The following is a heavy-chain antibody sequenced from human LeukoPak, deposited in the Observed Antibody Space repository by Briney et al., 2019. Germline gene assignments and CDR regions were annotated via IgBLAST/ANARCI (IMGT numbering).Heavy chain of an antibody. D-gene: IGHD6-13*01. CDR3: ARGSSSSF. CDR1: GFDFSAFG. V-gene: IGHV3-7*01. Sequence: GGSLRLSCAASGFDFSAFGMNWVRQAPGKGLEWVANIKQDGSEKYYVDSVKGRFTISRDNAKNSLYLQMNSLRAEDTAVYYCARGSSSSFWGQGTLVTVSS. CDR2: IKQDGSEK. J-gene: IGHJ1*01.